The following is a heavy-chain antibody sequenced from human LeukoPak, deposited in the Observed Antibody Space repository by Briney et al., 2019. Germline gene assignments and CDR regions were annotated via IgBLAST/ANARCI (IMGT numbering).Heavy chain of an antibody. V-gene: IGHV3-48*02. Sequence: GGSLRLSCVASRFTLRGYTMNWVRQAPGKGLEWVSCISSSSSLIYYADSVKGRFTVSRDNAKNSLFLQMNSLRDEDTAVYYCAIRGYYDTSYSYYYHALDVWGQGTTVTVSS. J-gene: IGHJ6*02. CDR2: ISSSSSLI. CDR3: AIRGYYDTSYSYYYHALDV. D-gene: IGHD3-22*01. CDR1: RFTLRGYT.